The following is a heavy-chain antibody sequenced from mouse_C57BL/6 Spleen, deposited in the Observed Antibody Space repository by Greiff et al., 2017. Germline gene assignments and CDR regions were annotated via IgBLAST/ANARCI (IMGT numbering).Heavy chain of an antibody. D-gene: IGHD3-2*02. V-gene: IGHV5-17*01. J-gene: IGHJ4*01. CDR1: GFTFSDYG. CDR2: ISSGSSTI. Sequence: EVKVVESGGGLVKPGGSLKLSCAASGFTFSDYGMHWVRQAPEKGLEWVAYISSGSSTIYYADTVKGRFTISRDNAKNTLFLQMTSLRSEDTAMYYCARRDSSGPMDYWGQGTSVTVSS. CDR3: ARRDSSGPMDY.